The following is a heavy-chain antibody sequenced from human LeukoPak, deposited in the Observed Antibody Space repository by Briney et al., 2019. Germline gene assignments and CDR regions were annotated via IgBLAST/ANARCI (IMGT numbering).Heavy chain of an antibody. D-gene: IGHD3-22*01. CDR2: IIPIFGTA. CDR1: GGTFSSYA. CDR3: ASPDSSGVFDY. J-gene: IGHJ4*02. Sequence: ASVKVSFKASGGTFSSYAISWVRQAPGQGLEWMGGIIPIFGTANYAQKFQGRVTITADESTSTAYMELSSLRSEDTAVYYCASPDSSGVFDYWGQGTLVTVSS. V-gene: IGHV1-69*13.